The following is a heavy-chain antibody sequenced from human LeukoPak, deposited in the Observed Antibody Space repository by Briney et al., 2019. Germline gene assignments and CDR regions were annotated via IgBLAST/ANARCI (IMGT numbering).Heavy chain of an antibody. V-gene: IGHV3-21*01. J-gene: IGHJ4*02. CDR2: VGTGSTYI. CDR3: AQSSGWYPLFDY. CDR1: GFTFSSYS. D-gene: IGHD6-19*01. Sequence: GGSLRLSCAASGFTFSSYSMNWVRQAPGKGLEWVSSVGTGSTYIYYADSVKGRFTISRDDAKNSLYLQMNSLRAEDTAVYYCAQSSGWYPLFDYWGQGTLVTVSS.